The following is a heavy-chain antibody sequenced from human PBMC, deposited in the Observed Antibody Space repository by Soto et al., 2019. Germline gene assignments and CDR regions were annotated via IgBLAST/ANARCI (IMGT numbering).Heavy chain of an antibody. CDR1: GFSLTTGRMG. CDR2: IFSDAER. CDR3: VRMNAESYSSYYAMDV. D-gene: IGHD3-10*01. V-gene: IGHV2-26*01. Sequence: ETLTLACNVSGFSLTTGRMGVSWIRQPPGKALEWLAHIFSDAERSYSRSLQCRLTVSKVGSGSHVVLTMTNMDPVDTGTYFCVRMNAESYSSYYAMDVWGQGTTVTVSS. J-gene: IGHJ6*02.